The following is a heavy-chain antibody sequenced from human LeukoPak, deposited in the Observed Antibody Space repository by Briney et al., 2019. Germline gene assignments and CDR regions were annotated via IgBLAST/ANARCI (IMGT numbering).Heavy chain of an antibody. V-gene: IGHV4-61*01. J-gene: IGHJ4*02. CDR3: ARGRSTISIDC. D-gene: IGHD5/OR15-5a*01. CDR2: IYYRGST. Sequence: PSETLSLTCTVSGGSISSSSYFWTWIRQPPGKGLEWIGNIYYRGSTNYNPSLKSRVTISVDTSKNQFSLKLSSVTAADTAVYYCARGRSTISIDCWGQGTLVTVSS. CDR1: GGSISSSSYF.